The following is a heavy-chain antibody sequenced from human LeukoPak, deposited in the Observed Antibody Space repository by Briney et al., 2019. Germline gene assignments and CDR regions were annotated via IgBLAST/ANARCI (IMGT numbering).Heavy chain of an antibody. D-gene: IGHD3-22*01. J-gene: IGHJ4*02. CDR3: AKVVDYYDSSGPPGY. CDR2: ISGSGGST. V-gene: IGHV3-23*01. Sequence: GGSLRLSCEGSGFTFDDYGMSWVRQAPGKGLEWVSAISGSGGSTYYADSVKGRFTISRDNSKNTLYLQMNSLRAEDTAVYYCAKVVDYYDSSGPPGYWGQGTLVTVSS. CDR1: GFTFDDYG.